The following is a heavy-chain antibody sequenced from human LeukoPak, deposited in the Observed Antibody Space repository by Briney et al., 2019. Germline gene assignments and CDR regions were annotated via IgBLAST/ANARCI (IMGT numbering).Heavy chain of an antibody. D-gene: IGHD2-15*01. CDR2: IRSKAYAGTT. CDR3: SRWRGYCSGGSWYGMDV. Sequence: GRSLRLSCTVSGFTYGDYAMSWVRQAPGMGLEWVGFIRSKAYAGTTDYAASVKGRFTISRDDSKSIAYLQMNSLKTEDTAVYYCSRWRGYCSGGSWYGMDVWGQGTTVTVSS. J-gene: IGHJ6*02. V-gene: IGHV3-49*04. CDR1: GFTYGDYA.